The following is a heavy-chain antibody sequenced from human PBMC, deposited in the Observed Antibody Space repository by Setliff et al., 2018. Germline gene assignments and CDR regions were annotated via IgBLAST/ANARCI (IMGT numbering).Heavy chain of an antibody. J-gene: IGHJ4*02. Sequence: ASVKVSCKASGYTFTDYGVTWVRQAPGQGLEWVGWISPYSGNAYYAPKFQGRVIVTTDTSTSTAYMELRSLRSDDTAVYYCARINFYVSSGYYYAPDFWGQGTLVTVSS. CDR2: ISPYSGNA. CDR3: ARINFYVSSGYYYAPDF. CDR1: GYTFTDYG. D-gene: IGHD3-22*01. V-gene: IGHV1-18*01.